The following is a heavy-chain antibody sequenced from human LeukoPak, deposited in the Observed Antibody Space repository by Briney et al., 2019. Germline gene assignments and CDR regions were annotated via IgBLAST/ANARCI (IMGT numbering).Heavy chain of an antibody. D-gene: IGHD3-10*01. CDR2: IIPIFGTA. J-gene: IGHJ4*02. Sequence: GASVKVSCKASGGTFSSYAISWVRQAPGQGLEWMGGIIPIFGTANYAQKFQGRVTITADESTSTAYMELSSLRSEDTAVYYCARDPVPTPPFYGSGSYGGGYWGQGALVTVSS. CDR1: GGTFSSYA. V-gene: IGHV1-69*13. CDR3: ARDPVPTPPFYGSGSYGGGY.